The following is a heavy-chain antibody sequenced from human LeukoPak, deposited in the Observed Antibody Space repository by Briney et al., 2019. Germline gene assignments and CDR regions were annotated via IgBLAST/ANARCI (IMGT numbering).Heavy chain of an antibody. CDR2: IWYDVSNK. J-gene: IGHJ6*03. D-gene: IGHD3-3*01. V-gene: IGHV3-33*01. Sequence: GRSLRLSCAASGFTFSSYGMHWVRQAPGKGLEWVAVIWYDVSNKYYADSVKGRFTISRDNSKNTLYLQMNSLRAEDTAVYYCARSHYDFWSGYPPYYYYYYMDVWGKGTTVTVSS. CDR3: ARSHYDFWSGYPPYYYYYYMDV. CDR1: GFTFSSYG.